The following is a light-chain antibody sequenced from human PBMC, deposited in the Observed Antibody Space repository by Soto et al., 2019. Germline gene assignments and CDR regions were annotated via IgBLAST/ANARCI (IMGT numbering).Light chain of an antibody. Sequence: QLVLTQPPSVSGAPGQRVTIPCTGSSSNIGAGYDVSWYQQLPTTAPKLLIYGDNNRPSGVPDRFSGSKSGASASLAITGLQAEDEADYYCQSYDYTLRGVVFGGGTKLTVL. CDR3: QSYDYTLRGVV. V-gene: IGLV1-40*01. CDR1: SSNIGAGYD. CDR2: GDN. J-gene: IGLJ2*01.